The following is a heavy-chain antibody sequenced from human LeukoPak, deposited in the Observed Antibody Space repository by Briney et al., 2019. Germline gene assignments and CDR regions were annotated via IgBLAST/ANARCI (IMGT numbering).Heavy chain of an antibody. V-gene: IGHV1-2*02. J-gene: IGHJ4*02. Sequence: ASVKVSCKASGYTFTGYYMHWVRQAPGQGLEWMGWINPNSSGTNYAQKFQGRVTMTRDTSISTAYMELSRLRSDDTAVYYCARDPLAGERYFDYWGQGTLVTVSS. CDR1: GYTFTGYY. D-gene: IGHD3-9*01. CDR3: ARDPLAGERYFDY. CDR2: INPNSSGT.